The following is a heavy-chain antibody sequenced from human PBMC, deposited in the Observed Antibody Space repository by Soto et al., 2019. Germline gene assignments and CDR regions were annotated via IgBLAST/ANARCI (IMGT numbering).Heavy chain of an antibody. D-gene: IGHD1-26*01. CDR1: GYSFTSYW. V-gene: IGHV5-51*01. J-gene: IGHJ6*02. CDR2: IYPGDSDT. CDR3: ARGQGSTTGGSYYIAGMDV. Sequence: PGESLKISCKGSGYSFTSYWNGWVRRMPGKGLEWMGIIYPGDSDTRYSPSFQGQVTISADKSISTAYLQWSSLKASDTVMYYCARGQGSTTGGSYYIAGMDVWGQGTTVTVSS.